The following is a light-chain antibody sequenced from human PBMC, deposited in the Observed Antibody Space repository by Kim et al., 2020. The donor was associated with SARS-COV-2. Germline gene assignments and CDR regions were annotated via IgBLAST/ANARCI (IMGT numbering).Light chain of an antibody. Sequence: EIVLTQSPGTLSLSPGERATLSCRASQSVSSNFLAWYQQKAGQAPMLVIYSASSRASGIPDRFSGSGAGTDFTLTISTLEPEDFAVYFCQQNATSPGTFGQGTK. CDR1: QSVSSNF. CDR2: SAS. V-gene: IGKV3-20*01. J-gene: IGKJ1*01. CDR3: QQNATSPGT.